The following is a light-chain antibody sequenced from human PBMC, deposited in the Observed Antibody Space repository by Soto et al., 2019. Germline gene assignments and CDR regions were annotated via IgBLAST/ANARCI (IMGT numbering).Light chain of an antibody. Sequence: EIVMTQSPATLSVSPGERATLSCRASQSVSSNLAWYQQKPGQAPRLLIYGASTRATGIPARFSGSGSGTEFTLTISSLQSEDVAVYYCQQYYSWPPLTFGGGTKVEIK. V-gene: IGKV3-15*01. CDR2: GAS. J-gene: IGKJ4*01. CDR1: QSVSSN. CDR3: QQYYSWPPLT.